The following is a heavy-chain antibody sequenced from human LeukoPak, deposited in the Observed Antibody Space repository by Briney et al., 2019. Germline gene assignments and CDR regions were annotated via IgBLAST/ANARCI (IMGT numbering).Heavy chain of an antibody. V-gene: IGHV1-46*01. CDR1: GYTFTSYY. Sequence: ASVKVSCKASGYTFTSYYMHWVRQAPGQGLERMGIINPSGGSTSYAQKFQGRVTMTRDTSTSTVYMELSSLRSEDTAVYYCARGNDFTMIVVVTNRDFDYWGQGTLVTVSS. J-gene: IGHJ4*02. D-gene: IGHD3-22*01. CDR2: INPSGGST. CDR3: ARGNDFTMIVVVTNRDFDY.